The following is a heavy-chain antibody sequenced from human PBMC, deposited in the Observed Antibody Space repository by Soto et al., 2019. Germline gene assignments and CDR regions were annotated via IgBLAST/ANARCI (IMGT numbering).Heavy chain of an antibody. CDR2: IHYSGNT. CDR3: GGQYGDGYGGSGRFEP. J-gene: IGHJ5*02. V-gene: IGHV4-30-4*01. CDR1: GSSVNSGDYF. D-gene: IGHD5-18*01. Sequence: QVQLQESGPGLVKPSQTLSLTCTVSGSSVNSGDYFWSWVRQPPGKGLEWIGYIHYSGNTYYNPSLECRTAIAVDTTNIKFSLRLRSVTAADTEVYYCGGQYGDGYGGSGRFEPGDHGTLVTVTS.